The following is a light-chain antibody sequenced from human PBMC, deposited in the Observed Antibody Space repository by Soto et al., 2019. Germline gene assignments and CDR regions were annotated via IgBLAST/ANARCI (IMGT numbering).Light chain of an antibody. CDR2: DAS. Sequence: GDRVTITCRASQDISNSLAWYQQKPGKAPKLLIYDASTLQTGVPSRFRGSGSGTEFTLTISSLQPEDFATYSCQQLASYPIGTFGGGTKVDIK. J-gene: IGKJ4*01. V-gene: IGKV1-9*01. CDR1: QDISNS. CDR3: QQLASYPIGT.